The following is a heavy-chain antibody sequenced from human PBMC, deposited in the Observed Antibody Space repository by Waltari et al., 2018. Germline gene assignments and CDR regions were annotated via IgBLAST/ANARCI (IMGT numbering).Heavy chain of an antibody. Sequence: QVQLVQSGAEVKKPGASVKVSCQASGYTFTSYTINWVRQATGQGLGWMGWMNPNSGNTGYAQKFQGRVTMTRNTSVSTAYMELSSLRSEDTAVYYCARGWRMATMGPPGYWGQGTLVTVSS. CDR2: MNPNSGNT. V-gene: IGHV1-8*02. D-gene: IGHD5-12*01. CDR3: ARGWRMATMGPPGY. CDR1: GYTFTSYT. J-gene: IGHJ4*02.